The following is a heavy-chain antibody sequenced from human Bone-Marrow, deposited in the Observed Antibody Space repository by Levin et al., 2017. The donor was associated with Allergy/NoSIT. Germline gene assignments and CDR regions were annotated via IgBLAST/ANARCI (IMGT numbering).Heavy chain of an antibody. CDR1: GFTFSSYV. D-gene: IGHD6-19*01. Sequence: GGSLRLSCSVSGFTFSSYVMHWVRQAPGKGLEYVSAIRSNGDRTYYADSVKGRFTISRDNSKNMLYLQMSSLRVEDTAVYYCVRGSSGWYVLDFWGQGTLVTVSS. CDR2: IRSNGDRT. J-gene: IGHJ4*02. CDR3: VRGSSGWYVLDF. V-gene: IGHV3-64D*06.